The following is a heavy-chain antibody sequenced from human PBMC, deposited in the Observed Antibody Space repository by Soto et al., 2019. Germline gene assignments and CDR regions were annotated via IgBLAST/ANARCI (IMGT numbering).Heavy chain of an antibody. V-gene: IGHV4-30-4*01. CDR1: GGSISSSSYY. J-gene: IGHJ5*02. CDR3: ARTRGLSYNWFDP. CDR2: ISYSGST. D-gene: IGHD3-16*02. Sequence: PSETLSLTCTVSGGSISSSSYYWSWIRQPPGKGLEWIGFISYSGSTYYSLSLKSRVTISVDTSKNQFSLNLSFVTAADTAVYYCARTRGLSYNWFDPWGQGTLVTVSS.